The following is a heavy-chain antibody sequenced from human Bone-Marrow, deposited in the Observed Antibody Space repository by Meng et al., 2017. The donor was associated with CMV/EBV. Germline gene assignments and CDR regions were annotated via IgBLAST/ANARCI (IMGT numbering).Heavy chain of an antibody. CDR3: ARVVRASSGYFDY. Sequence: GSLRLSCAVYGGSFSGYYWSWIRQPPGKGLEWIGEINHSGSTNYNPSLKSRVTISVDTSKNQFSLKLSSVTAADTAVYYCARVVRASSGYFDYWGQGTLVTVSS. J-gene: IGHJ4*02. CDR2: INHSGST. V-gene: IGHV4-34*01. D-gene: IGHD3-22*01. CDR1: GGSFSGYY.